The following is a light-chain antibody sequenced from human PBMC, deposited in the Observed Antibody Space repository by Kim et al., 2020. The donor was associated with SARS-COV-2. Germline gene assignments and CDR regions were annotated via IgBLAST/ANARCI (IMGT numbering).Light chain of an antibody. Sequence: QRVTVSGTGSSSNIGAGYNVHWYQRVPGAAPKLLIYDSTNRPSGVPDRFSGSKPGTSASLAITGLQAEDEADYYCQSYDTSLGGYVFGTGTKVTVL. CDR1: SSNIGAGYN. J-gene: IGLJ1*01. V-gene: IGLV1-40*01. CDR2: DST. CDR3: QSYDTSLGGYV.